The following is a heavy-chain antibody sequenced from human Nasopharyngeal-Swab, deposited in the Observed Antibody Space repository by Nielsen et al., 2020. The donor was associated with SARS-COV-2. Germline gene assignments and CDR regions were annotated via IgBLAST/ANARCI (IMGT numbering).Heavy chain of an antibody. CDR2: IIPTAGFA. CDR3: AREKRSYGDTSGHLDY. Sequence: WVRQAPGQGLEWMGRIIPTAGFANYAHQFQGRITITADKSTSTSYMELSSLRSEDTAVYYCAREKRSYGDTSGHLDYWGQGNVGTVSS. J-gene: IGHJ4*02. D-gene: IGHD3-22*01. V-gene: IGHV1-69*04.